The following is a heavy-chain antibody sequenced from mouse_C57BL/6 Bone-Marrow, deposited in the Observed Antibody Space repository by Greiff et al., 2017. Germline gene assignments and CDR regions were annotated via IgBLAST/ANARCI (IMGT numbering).Heavy chain of an antibody. D-gene: IGHD1-1*01. CDR1: GFSLTSYG. CDR2: IWSDGST. Sequence: VQLKESGPGLVAPSQSLSITCTVSGFSLTSYGVHWVRQPPGKGLEWLVVIWSDGSTTYNSALKSRLSISKDNSKSQVFLKMNSLQTDDTAMYYCASLPIYYYGSRYAMDYWGQGTSVTVSS. CDR3: ASLPIYYYGSRYAMDY. J-gene: IGHJ4*01. V-gene: IGHV2-6*03.